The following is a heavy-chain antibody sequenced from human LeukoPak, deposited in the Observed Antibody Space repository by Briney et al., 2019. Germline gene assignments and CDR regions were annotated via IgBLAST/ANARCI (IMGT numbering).Heavy chain of an antibody. J-gene: IGHJ4*02. CDR3: AREYSGFDY. Sequence: SDSLSLTCTVSGDPISSNSNYKWSWIRQPPGKGLEWIGSIYYHGSTNYNPSLKSRVTFSVDTSKNQFSLKLRSVTAADTAVYYCAREYSGFDYWGQGTLVTVSS. D-gene: IGHD6-13*01. CDR2: IYYHGST. CDR1: GDPISSNSNYK. V-gene: IGHV4-61*01.